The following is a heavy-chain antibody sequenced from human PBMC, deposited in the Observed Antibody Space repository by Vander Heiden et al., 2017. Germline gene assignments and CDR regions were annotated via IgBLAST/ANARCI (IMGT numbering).Heavy chain of an antibody. CDR1: GGCFSGYY. Sequence: HVQLQQWGAGLLKPSETLSLSPAVYGGCFSGYYWGWIRQPPGKGLEWVGEINPSGSTNYNPTLKSRVTISVDTSKNQLTLQLSSVTAADTAVYYCARGKTVPYYWGQGTLVTVSS. CDR2: INPSGST. J-gene: IGHJ4*02. V-gene: IGHV4-34*01. D-gene: IGHD4-17*01. CDR3: ARGKTVPYY.